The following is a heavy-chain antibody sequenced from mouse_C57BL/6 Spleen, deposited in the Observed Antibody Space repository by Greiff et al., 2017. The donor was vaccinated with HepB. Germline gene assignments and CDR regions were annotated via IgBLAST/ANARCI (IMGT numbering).Heavy chain of an antibody. CDR1: GYTFTSYW. CDR3: AYYYGEAWFAY. J-gene: IGHJ3*01. D-gene: IGHD1-1*01. CDR2: IHPNSGST. Sequence: QVQLQQPGAELVKPGASVKLSCKASGYTFTSYWMHWVKQRPGQGLEWIGIIHPNSGSTNYNEKFKSKATLTVDKSSSTAYMQLSSLTSEDSAVYYCAYYYGEAWFAYWGQGTLVTVSA. V-gene: IGHV1-64*01.